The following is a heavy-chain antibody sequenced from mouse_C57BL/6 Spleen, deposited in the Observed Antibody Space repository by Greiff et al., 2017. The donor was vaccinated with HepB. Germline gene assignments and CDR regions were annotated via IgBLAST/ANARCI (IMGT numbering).Heavy chain of an antibody. CDR3: ARALYYGSSYGVAY. CDR1: GFTFSSYA. Sequence: EVQVVESGGGLVKPGGSLKLSCAASGFTFSSYAMSWVRQTPEKRLEWVATISDGGSYTSYPDNVKGRFTISRDNAKNNLYLQMSHLKSEDTAMYYGARALYYGSSYGVAYWGQGTLVTVSA. CDR2: ISDGGSYT. V-gene: IGHV5-4*01. D-gene: IGHD1-1*01. J-gene: IGHJ3*01.